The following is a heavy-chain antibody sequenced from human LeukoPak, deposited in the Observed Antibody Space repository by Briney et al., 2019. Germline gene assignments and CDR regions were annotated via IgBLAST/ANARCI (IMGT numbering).Heavy chain of an antibody. Sequence: GGSLRLSCAASGFTFSSYGMSWVRQAPGKGLEWVSTISASGFSTYFADSVEGRFTISRDSSRNTLYLQMDSLRAEDTALYYCAKSTTSGTTGYWADWGQGTLVTVSS. CDR3: AKSTTSGTTGYWAD. V-gene: IGHV3-23*01. J-gene: IGHJ4*02. CDR1: GFTFSSYG. D-gene: IGHD3-9*01. CDR2: ISASGFST.